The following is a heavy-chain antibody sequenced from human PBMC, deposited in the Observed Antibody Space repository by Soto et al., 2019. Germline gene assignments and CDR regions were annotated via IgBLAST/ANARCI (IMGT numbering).Heavy chain of an antibody. CDR1: GYTFTSYD. CDR3: ARTDSADSYYDFWSGYSPYYYYYGMDV. Sequence: ASVKVSCKASGYTFTSYDINWVRQATGQGLEWMGWMNPNSGNTGYAQKFQGRVTMTRNTSISTAYMELSSLRAEDTAVYYCARTDSADSYYDFWSGYSPYYYYYGMDVWGQGTTVTVSS. J-gene: IGHJ6*02. V-gene: IGHV1-8*01. CDR2: MNPNSGNT. D-gene: IGHD3-3*01.